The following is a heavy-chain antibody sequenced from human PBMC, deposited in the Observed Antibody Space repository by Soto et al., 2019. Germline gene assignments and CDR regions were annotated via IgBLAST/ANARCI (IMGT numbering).Heavy chain of an antibody. V-gene: IGHV1-69*12. CDR1: GGTFSSYA. Sequence: QVQLVQSGAEVRQPASSLKVSCKTSGGTFSSYAISWVRQAPVQGLEWMGGIVPIVDTSTYAQKFQGRVTITADESTSTVYMELSSLRSDDTAVYYCVRVVAIPGYPDNWGQGTLVTVSS. CDR3: VRVVAIPGYPDN. D-gene: IGHD5-12*01. CDR2: IVPIVDTS. J-gene: IGHJ4*02.